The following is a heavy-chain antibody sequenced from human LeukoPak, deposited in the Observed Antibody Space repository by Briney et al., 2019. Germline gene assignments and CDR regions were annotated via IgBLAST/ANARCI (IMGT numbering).Heavy chain of an antibody. Sequence: GGSLRLSCAASGFIFSSYSMNWGRQAPGRGLEWLSYISSGSGTIYYADSVKGRFTISRDNPKNTLYLQMNSLRAEDTAVYYCARDGHAYDIWGQGTMVSVSS. CDR1: GFIFSSYS. D-gene: IGHD3/OR15-3a*01. J-gene: IGHJ3*02. CDR3: ARDGHAYDI. V-gene: IGHV3-48*04. CDR2: ISSGSGTI.